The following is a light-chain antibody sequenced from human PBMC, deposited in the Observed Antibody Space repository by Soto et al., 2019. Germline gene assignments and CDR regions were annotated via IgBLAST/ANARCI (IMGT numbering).Light chain of an antibody. CDR1: SSDVGGYNY. CDR2: DVS. J-gene: IGLJ2*01. V-gene: IGLV2-14*01. Sequence: QSALTQPASVSGSPGQSITISCTGTSSDVGGYNYVSWYQQHPGKAPKLMIYDVSNRPSGVSNRFSGSKSGNTASLTISGLQAEDEADYYCSSYTCSSTLVDVVFGEVTKLTVL. CDR3: SSYTCSSTLVDVV.